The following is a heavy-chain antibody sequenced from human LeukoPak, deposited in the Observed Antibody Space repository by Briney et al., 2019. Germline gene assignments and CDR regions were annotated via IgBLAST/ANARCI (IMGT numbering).Heavy chain of an antibody. V-gene: IGHV3-23*01. D-gene: IGHD3-10*01. CDR3: AKDPPRIYGSGSYYNPYYFNY. CDR1: GFTFSSYA. Sequence: GGSLRLSCAASGFTFSSYAMSWVRQAPGKGLEWVSAISGSGGSTYYADSVKGRFTISRDNSKNTLYLRMNSLRAEDTAVYYCAKDPPRIYGSGSYYNPYYFNYWGQGTLVTVSS. J-gene: IGHJ4*02. CDR2: ISGSGGST.